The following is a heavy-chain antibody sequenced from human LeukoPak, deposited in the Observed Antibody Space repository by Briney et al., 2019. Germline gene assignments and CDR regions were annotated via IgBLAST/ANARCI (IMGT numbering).Heavy chain of an antibody. CDR1: GFTFSDYY. CDR2: ISSSGSTI. CDR3: ARVQPHYYDSSGYPPDY. D-gene: IGHD3-22*01. V-gene: IGHV3-11*01. Sequence: GGSLRLSCAASGFTFSDYYMSWIRQAPGKGLEWVSYISSSGSTIYYADSVKGRFTISRDNAKNSLYLQMNSLRAEDTAVYYCARVQPHYYDSSGYPPDYWGQGTLVSVSS. J-gene: IGHJ4*02.